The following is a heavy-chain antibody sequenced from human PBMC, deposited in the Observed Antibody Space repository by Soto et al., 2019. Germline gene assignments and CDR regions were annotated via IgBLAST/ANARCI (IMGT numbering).Heavy chain of an antibody. CDR2: IYESGYA. D-gene: IGHD5-12*01. CDR3: AKDADYNDYGFAP. V-gene: IGHV4-59*01. CDR1: GGSIDNTY. J-gene: IGHJ5*02. Sequence: SETLSLTCTVSGGSIDNTYWSWIRQTPGWGLEWIGHIYESGYAKYNPSLQSRVTISIDTAKNQFSLKLRSVTAADTAVYYCAKDADYNDYGFAPRGQGAQVTVSS.